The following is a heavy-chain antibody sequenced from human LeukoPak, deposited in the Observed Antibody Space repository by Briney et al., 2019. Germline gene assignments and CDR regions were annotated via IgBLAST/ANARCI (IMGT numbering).Heavy chain of an antibody. J-gene: IGHJ4*02. Sequence: SETLSLTCTVSGGSISSSSYYWGWIRQPPGKGLEWIGSIYYSGSTYYNPSLKSRVTISVDTSKNQFSLKLSSVTAADTAVYYCARGFGYGYGYWGQGTLVTVSS. D-gene: IGHD5-18*01. V-gene: IGHV4-39*01. CDR1: GGSISSSSYY. CDR3: ARGFGYGYGY. CDR2: IYYSGST.